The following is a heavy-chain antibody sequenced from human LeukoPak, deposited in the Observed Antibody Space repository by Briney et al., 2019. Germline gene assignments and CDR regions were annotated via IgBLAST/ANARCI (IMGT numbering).Heavy chain of an antibody. D-gene: IGHD3-22*01. CDR1: GFTFDDYA. CDR3: AKGSRQWLLPEQDY. CDR2: ISWNSGSI. V-gene: IGHV3-9*01. J-gene: IGHJ4*02. Sequence: PGGSLRLSCAASGFTFDDYAMHWVRQAPGKGLEWVSGISWNSGSIGYADSVKGRFTISRDNAKNSLYLQMNSLRAEDTALYYCAKGSRQWLLPEQDYWGRGTLVTVSS.